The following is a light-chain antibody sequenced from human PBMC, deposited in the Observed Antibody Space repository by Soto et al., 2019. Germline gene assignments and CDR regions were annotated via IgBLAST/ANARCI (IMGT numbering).Light chain of an antibody. CDR3: ASYTSSRVWV. V-gene: IGLV2-18*02. J-gene: IGLJ3*02. CDR2: EVT. Sequence: CTGTSSDVGSYNRVSWYQQPPGTAPKLIIYEVTNRPSGVPVRFSGSKSANMASLTISGLQAEDEADYYCASYTSSRVWVFGGGTKLTVL. CDR1: SSDVGSYNR.